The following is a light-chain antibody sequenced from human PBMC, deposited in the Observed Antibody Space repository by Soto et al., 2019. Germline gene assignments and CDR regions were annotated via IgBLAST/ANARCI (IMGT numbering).Light chain of an antibody. J-gene: IGLJ2*01. CDR2: EDY. CDR3: CSYAGSNIFAV. Sequence: QSVLTQPASLSGSPGQSITISCTGTSSDIGSYDRVSWYQWHPGKAPKLIIYEDYRRPSQISNRFSGSKSGNTASLTISGLQAEDEADYYCCSYAGSNIFAVFGGGTKLTVL. V-gene: IGLV2-23*01. CDR1: SSDIGSYDR.